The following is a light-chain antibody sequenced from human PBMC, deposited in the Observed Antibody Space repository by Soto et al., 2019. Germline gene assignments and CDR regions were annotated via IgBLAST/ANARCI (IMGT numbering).Light chain of an antibody. V-gene: IGLV1-40*01. CDR3: QSYDSSLSGWV. Sequence: QPVLTQPPSVSGAPGQRVTISCTGSSSNIGAIYDVHWYQQLPGTAPKPLIYGNSNRPSGVPDRFSGSKSGTSASLAITGLRAEDEADYYCQSYDSSLSGWVFGGGTKVTV. J-gene: IGLJ3*02. CDR2: GNS. CDR1: SSNIGAIYD.